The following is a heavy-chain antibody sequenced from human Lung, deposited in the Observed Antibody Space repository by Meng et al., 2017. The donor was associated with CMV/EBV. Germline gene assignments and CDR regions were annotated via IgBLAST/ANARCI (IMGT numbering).Heavy chain of an antibody. V-gene: IGHV4-4*02. D-gene: IGHD1-26*01. CDR3: AKEWLDATTGQFDY. CDR1: GVSVSTDNW. CDR2: IYRSGST. Sequence: SGVSVSTDNWWSWVRQPPGKGLEWIGEIYRSGSTNYSPSLKSRVTISIDRSKNQFSLRLTSVTAADTAVYYCAKEWLDATTGQFDYWGQGTLVTVSS. J-gene: IGHJ4*02.